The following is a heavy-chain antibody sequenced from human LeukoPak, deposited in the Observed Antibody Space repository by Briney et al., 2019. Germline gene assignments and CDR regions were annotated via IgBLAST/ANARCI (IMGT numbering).Heavy chain of an antibody. V-gene: IGHV3-11*05. CDR2: ISGSSSYT. CDR3: ARVGEYSGSYCDY. Sequence: GGSLRLSCAASGFTFSDYYVTWIRQAPGKGLEWVSFISGSSSYTNSADSVKGRFTISRDNAKNSLYLQMNSLRAEDTAVHYCARVGEYSGSYCDYWGQGTLVTVSS. J-gene: IGHJ4*02. D-gene: IGHD1-26*01. CDR1: GFTFSDYY.